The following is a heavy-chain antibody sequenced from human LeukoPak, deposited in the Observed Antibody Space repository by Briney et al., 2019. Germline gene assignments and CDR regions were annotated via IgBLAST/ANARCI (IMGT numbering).Heavy chain of an antibody. J-gene: IGHJ6*04. D-gene: IGHD3-10*02. CDR1: GFTFSSYS. CDR2: ISSSGSTI. CDR3: AELGITMIGGV. Sequence: GGSLRLSCAASGFTFSSYSMNWVRQAPGKGLEWVSYISSSGSTIYYADSVKGRFTIFRDNAKNSLYLQMNSLRAEDTAVYYCAELGITMIGGVWGKGTTVTISS. V-gene: IGHV3-48*04.